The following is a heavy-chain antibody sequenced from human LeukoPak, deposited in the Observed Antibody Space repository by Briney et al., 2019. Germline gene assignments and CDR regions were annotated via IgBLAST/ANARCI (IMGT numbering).Heavy chain of an antibody. CDR1: GFTFSTYW. CDR2: INQDGSEK. J-gene: IGHJ3*01. D-gene: IGHD4-17*01. Sequence: GGTLRLSCAGSGFTFSTYWMSWVRQAPGKGLEWVGSINQDGSEKNFVDSVKGRFTISRDNAKNSLYLQLNRLRVEDTATYFCARDTTHTHYGDAFDLWGQGTLVAVSS. CDR3: ARDTTHTHYGDAFDL. V-gene: IGHV3-7*01.